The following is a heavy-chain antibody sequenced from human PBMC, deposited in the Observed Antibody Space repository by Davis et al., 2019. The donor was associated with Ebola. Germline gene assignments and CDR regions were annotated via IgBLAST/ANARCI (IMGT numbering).Heavy chain of an antibody. D-gene: IGHD2-2*01. V-gene: IGHV4-34*01. CDR2: INHSGST. Sequence: PSETLSLTCAVYGGSFSGYYWSWIRQPPEKGLEWIAEINHSGSTNYNLSLKSRVTISVDTSKNQFSLKLSSVTAEDTAVYYCARGGYCTSTICYRLNAFDVWGQGTLVTVSS. CDR3: ARGGYCTSTICYRLNAFDV. CDR1: GGSFSGYY. J-gene: IGHJ3*01.